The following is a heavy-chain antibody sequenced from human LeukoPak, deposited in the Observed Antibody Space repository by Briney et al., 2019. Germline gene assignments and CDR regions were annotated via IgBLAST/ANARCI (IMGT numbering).Heavy chain of an antibody. V-gene: IGHV4-39*07. CDR3: ARGSRSNYYGSGSYRYYFDY. J-gene: IGHJ4*02. CDR2: IYYSGST. D-gene: IGHD3-10*01. Sequence: SETLSLTCTVSGGSISSSSYYWGWIRQPPGKGLEWIGSIYYSGSTYYNPSLKSRVTISVDRSKNQFSLKLSSVTAADTAVYYCARGSRSNYYGSGSYRYYFDYWGQGTLVTVSS. CDR1: GGSISSSSYY.